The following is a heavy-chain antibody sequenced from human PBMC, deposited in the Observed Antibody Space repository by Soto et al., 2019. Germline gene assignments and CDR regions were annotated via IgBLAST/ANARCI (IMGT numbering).Heavy chain of an antibody. D-gene: IGHD6-19*01. V-gene: IGHV3-30-3*01. CDR3: AGEAGTGWYFDL. CDR2: ISYDGSNK. Sequence: QVQLVESGGGVVQPGRSLRLSCAASGFTFSSYAMHWVRQAPGKGLEWVAVISYDGSNKYYADSVKGRFTISRDNSKNTPYLQMNSLRAEDTAVYYCAGEAGTGWYFDLWGRGTLVTVSS. J-gene: IGHJ2*01. CDR1: GFTFSSYA.